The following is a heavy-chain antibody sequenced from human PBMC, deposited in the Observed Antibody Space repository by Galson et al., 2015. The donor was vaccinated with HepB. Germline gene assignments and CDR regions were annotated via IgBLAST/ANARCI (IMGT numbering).Heavy chain of an antibody. CDR1: RFTFTNAW. J-gene: IGHJ5*02. Sequence: SLRLSCAASRFTFTNAWMNWVRQAPGEGLEWVGRMKSKTGGGTADCAAPMKGRFTISRDDSKCTLYLQMNSLKTADTAVYYCTGYLTSRVAATRRASTRAWSDRWGQRSLVTGSP. D-gene: IGHD1-26*01. V-gene: IGHV3-15*01. CDR3: TGYLTSRVAATRRASTRAWSDR. CDR2: MKSKTGGGTA.